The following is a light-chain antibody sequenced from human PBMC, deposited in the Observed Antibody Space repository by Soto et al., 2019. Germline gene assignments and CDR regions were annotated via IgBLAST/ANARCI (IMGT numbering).Light chain of an antibody. CDR3: QQSNSYPWT. V-gene: IGKV3-15*01. J-gene: IGKJ1*01. CDR1: QSVSSN. Sequence: EIVMTQSPATLSVSPGERATLSCRASQSVSSNLAWYQQKPGQAPRLLIYGASTRATGIPARFSGSGSGTEFTLTISSLQSEDFAVYYCQQSNSYPWTFGQGTQVDIK. CDR2: GAS.